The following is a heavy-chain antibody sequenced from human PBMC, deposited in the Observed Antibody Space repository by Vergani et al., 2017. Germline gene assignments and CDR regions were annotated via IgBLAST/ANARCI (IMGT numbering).Heavy chain of an antibody. CDR2: IYYSGST. V-gene: IGHV4-39*01. CDR1: GASIRSSNYY. J-gene: IGHJ4*02. D-gene: IGHD2-15*01. Sequence: QLQLQESGPGLVKPSATLSLTCSVSGASIRSSNYYWGWIRQPPGKGLGWIASIYYSGSTYYNPSLKSRVPISVDTSKDQFSLKLTSVTAADTAVYFCARGSCLGGSCYKPLFDYWGQGILVTVSS. CDR3: ARGSCLGGSCYKPLFDY.